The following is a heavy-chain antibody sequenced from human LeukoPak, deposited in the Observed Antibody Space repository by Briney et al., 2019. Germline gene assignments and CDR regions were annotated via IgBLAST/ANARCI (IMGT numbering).Heavy chain of an antibody. CDR2: INPNSGGT. D-gene: IGHD3-22*01. Sequence: ASVKVSCKASGYTFTGYYMHWMRQAPGQGLEWMGWINPNSGGTNYAQKFQGRVTMTRDTSISTAYMELSRLRSDDTAVYYCARDLRDRRYYYDSSGYYDYWGQGTLVTVSS. V-gene: IGHV1-2*02. CDR3: ARDLRDRRYYYDSSGYYDY. CDR1: GYTFTGYY. J-gene: IGHJ4*02.